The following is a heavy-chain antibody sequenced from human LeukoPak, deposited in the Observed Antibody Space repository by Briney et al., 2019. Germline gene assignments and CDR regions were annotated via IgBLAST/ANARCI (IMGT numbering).Heavy chain of an antibody. J-gene: IGHJ6*02. CDR3: ARTPGYAIPYYYGMDV. V-gene: IGHV3-7*01. D-gene: IGHD2-8*01. Sequence: PGGSLRLSCAASGFTFSNYWMSWVRQAPGKGLEWVANIKQDGSEKYYVDSVKGRFTISRDNAENSLYLQMNSLRAEDTAVYYCARTPGYAIPYYYGMDVWGQGTTVTVSS. CDR1: GFTFSNYW. CDR2: IKQDGSEK.